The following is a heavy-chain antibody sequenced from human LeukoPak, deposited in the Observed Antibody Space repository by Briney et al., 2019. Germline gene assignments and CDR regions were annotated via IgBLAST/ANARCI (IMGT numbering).Heavy chain of an antibody. D-gene: IGHD3-10*01. CDR1: GFTFSSYA. CDR3: FGEPPHGNGMDV. J-gene: IGHJ6*02. Sequence: GGSLRLSCAASGFTFSSYAMSWVRQAPGKGLQWVSAISATGDSTYYVGSVKGRFTISRDNSKNTLYLQMNSLRAEDTAVYYCFGEPPHGNGMDVWGQGTTVTVSS. CDR2: ISATGDST. V-gene: IGHV3-23*01.